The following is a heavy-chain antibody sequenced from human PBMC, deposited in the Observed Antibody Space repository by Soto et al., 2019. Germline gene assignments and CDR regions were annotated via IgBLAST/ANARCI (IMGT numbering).Heavy chain of an antibody. CDR1: GFTFSNYW. J-gene: IGHJ6*03. CDR3: ARGDCVGGSCYSLAGSFYYYMDA. Sequence: EVQLVESGGGLVQPGGSLRLSCAASGFTFSNYWMYWVRQAPGKGLEWVSRINSDGSVSTYADSVKGRLTISRDNVKNTLYLQMDGLRAEDTAVYYCARGDCVGGSCYSLAGSFYYYMDAWGKGTTVTV. V-gene: IGHV3-74*03. CDR2: INSDGSVS. D-gene: IGHD2-15*01.